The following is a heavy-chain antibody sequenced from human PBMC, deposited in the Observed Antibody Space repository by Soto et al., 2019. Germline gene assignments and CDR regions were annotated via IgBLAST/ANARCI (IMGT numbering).Heavy chain of an antibody. V-gene: IGHV4-59*08. CDR1: GGSISTYY. CDR2: IYYGGSA. Sequence: SETLSLTCTVSGGSISTYYWNWIRQPPGKGLEWIGYIYYGGSANYNPSLKSRVTISVDTSKKRFSLKLSSVTAADTAVYYCARGGHCTNGVCSALDYWGQGTLVTVSS. J-gene: IGHJ4*02. CDR3: ARGGHCTNGVCSALDY. D-gene: IGHD2-8*01.